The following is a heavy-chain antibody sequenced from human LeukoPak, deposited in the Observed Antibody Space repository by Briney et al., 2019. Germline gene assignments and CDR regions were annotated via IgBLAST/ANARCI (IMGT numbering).Heavy chain of an antibody. D-gene: IGHD3-16*01. CDR3: AREGLLTSPNNAFDV. J-gene: IGHJ3*01. CDR1: GFTFSSYG. V-gene: IGHV3-33*01. CDR2: MWSNESHK. Sequence: GGSLRLSCAASGFTFSSYGMHWVRQRPGKGLEWVTVMWSNESHKYYADSVKGRFTVSRDSAKSTLYLQIESLKVEDTAVYYCAREGLLTSPNNAFDVWGQGTMVTVSS.